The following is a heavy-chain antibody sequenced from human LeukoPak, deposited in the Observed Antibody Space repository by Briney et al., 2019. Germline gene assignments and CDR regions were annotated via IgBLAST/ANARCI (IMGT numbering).Heavy chain of an antibody. CDR1: GFTLSSYG. CDR2: IRYDGSNK. J-gene: IGHJ4*02. CDR3: AKDRRRYYYGSGSPYYFDY. D-gene: IGHD3-10*01. V-gene: IGHV3-30*02. Sequence: PGGSLRLSCAASGFTLSSYGMHWVRQAPGKGLEWVAFIRYDGSNKYYADSVKGRFTISRDNSKNTLYLQMNSLRAEDTAVYYCAKDRRRYYYGSGSPYYFDYWGQGTLVTVSS.